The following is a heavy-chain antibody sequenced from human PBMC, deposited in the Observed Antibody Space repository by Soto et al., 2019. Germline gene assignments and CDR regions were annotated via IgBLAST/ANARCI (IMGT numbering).Heavy chain of an antibody. V-gene: IGHV1-2*04. D-gene: IGHD1-20*01. CDR3: ARGVHGGINGRGGYNWFDP. CDR1: GYTFTGYY. CDR2: INPNSGGT. J-gene: IGHJ5*02. Sequence: QVQLVQSGAEVKKPGASVKVSCKASGYTFTGYYMHWVRQAPGQGLEWMGWINPNSGGTNYAQKFQGWVTMTRDTSISTDYMELSRLRSDDTAVYYSARGVHGGINGRGGYNWFDPWGQGTLVTVSS.